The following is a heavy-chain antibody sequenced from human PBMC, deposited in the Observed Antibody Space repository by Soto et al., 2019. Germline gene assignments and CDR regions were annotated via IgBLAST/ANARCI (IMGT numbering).Heavy chain of an antibody. CDR1: GDSVSSNSAA. J-gene: IGHJ1*01. CDR2: TYYRSKWYN. D-gene: IGHD1-26*01. CDR3: VRDGGAGRFQH. Sequence: SQTLALTCAISGDSVSSNSAAWNWIRQSPSRGLEWLGRTYYRSKWYNDYAVSVKSRITXXXDXXXNXFXXXLXSVTPEDAAVYYCVRDGGAGRFQHWGLGTLVTVSS. V-gene: IGHV6-1*01.